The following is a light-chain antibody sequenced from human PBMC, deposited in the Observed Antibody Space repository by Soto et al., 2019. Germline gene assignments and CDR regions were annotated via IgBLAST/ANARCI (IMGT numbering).Light chain of an antibody. Sequence: QSVLTQPASVSGSPGQSITISCTGTSSDVGGYNYVSWYQQHPGKAPKLMIYDVSNRPSGVSNRFSGSKSGNTASLTISGLQAEDEADYYCSSYTSSSTYVFGQGTKLTVL. J-gene: IGLJ1*01. CDR2: DVS. CDR3: SSYTSSSTYV. V-gene: IGLV2-14*01. CDR1: SSDVGGYNY.